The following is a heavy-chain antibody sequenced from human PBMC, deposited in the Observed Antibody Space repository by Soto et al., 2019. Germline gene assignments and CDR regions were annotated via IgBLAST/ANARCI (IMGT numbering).Heavy chain of an antibody. CDR1: GYSFTSYW. D-gene: IGHD4-4*01. CDR3: ARGTTVELLGRYYYYGMDV. CDR2: IYPGDSDT. V-gene: IGHV5-51*01. J-gene: IGHJ6*02. Sequence: PGESLKISCKGSGYSFTSYWIGWVRQMPGKGLEWMGMIYPGDSDTRYSPSFQGQVTISADKSISTAYLQWSSLKASDTAMYYCARGTTVELLGRYYYYGMDVWGQGTTVTVSS.